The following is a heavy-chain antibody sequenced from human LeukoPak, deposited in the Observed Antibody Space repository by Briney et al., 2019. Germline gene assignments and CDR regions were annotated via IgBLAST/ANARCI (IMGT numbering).Heavy chain of an antibody. CDR3: ARARVVVAATRYYYYGMDA. Sequence: SVKVSCKASGGTFSSYAISWVRQAPGQGLEWMGTIIPILGIANYAQKFQGRVTITADKFTSTAYMELSSLRSEDAAVYYCARARVVVAATRYYYYGMDAWGQGTTVTVSS. V-gene: IGHV1-69*04. J-gene: IGHJ6*02. D-gene: IGHD2-15*01. CDR2: IIPILGIA. CDR1: GGTFSSYA.